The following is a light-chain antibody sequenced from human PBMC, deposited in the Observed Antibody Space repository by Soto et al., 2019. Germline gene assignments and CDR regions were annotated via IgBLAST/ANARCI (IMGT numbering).Light chain of an antibody. J-gene: IGKJ5*01. CDR3: QQYSNWPPIT. CDR1: QSINSN. Sequence: EIVLTQAPGALSLSPGDRATLSARASQSINSNLAWYQQKPGQAPRLLIFRASIRAAGFPARFSGSGSGTEFTLTIRSLQSEDFAVYYCQQYSNWPPITFGQGKRLEI. V-gene: IGKV3-15*01. CDR2: RAS.